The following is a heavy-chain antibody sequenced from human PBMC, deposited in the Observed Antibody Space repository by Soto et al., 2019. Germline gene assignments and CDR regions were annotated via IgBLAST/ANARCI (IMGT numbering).Heavy chain of an antibody. CDR1: GYSISAGGYY. J-gene: IGHJ5*02. CDR2: FYSSGSI. V-gene: IGHV4-31*03. Sequence: SETLSLTCFVSGYSISAGGYYWSWIRHHPGKGLEWIGSFYSSGSIVYNPSLRSRVSISGDTSSNQFSMSLTSVTAPDTARYYCARMYSSGSGWFHPWGQGTLVTVSS. CDR3: ARMYSSGSGWFHP. D-gene: IGHD6-19*01.